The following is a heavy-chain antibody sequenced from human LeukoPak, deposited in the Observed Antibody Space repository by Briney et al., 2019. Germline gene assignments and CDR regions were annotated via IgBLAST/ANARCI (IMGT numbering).Heavy chain of an antibody. J-gene: IGHJ4*02. Sequence: GGSLRLSCAVSGFTFSSHWMNWVRQAPGKGLEWVANIKQDGSEKYYVDSVKGRFTISRDNAKNSLYLQMNSLRPEDTAVYYCARDVVVVVATDSNFDYWGQGTLVTVSS. CDR2: IKQDGSEK. CDR1: GFTFSSHW. D-gene: IGHD2-15*01. V-gene: IGHV3-7*01. CDR3: ARDVVVVVATDSNFDY.